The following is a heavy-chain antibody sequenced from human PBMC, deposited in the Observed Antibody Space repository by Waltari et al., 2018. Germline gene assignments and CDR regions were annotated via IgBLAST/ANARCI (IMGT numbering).Heavy chain of an antibody. V-gene: IGHV4-39*07. CDR1: GDSIRNTTYY. J-gene: IGHJ3*02. CDR2: IHYIGDT. Sequence: QLQLQESGPGLVEPSEPLSLTCTASGDSIRNTTYYWGWIRQPRGTGLPWIGSIHYIGDTYYSSSLKSRVIISVDTSNNQFSLRLTSVTAADTAIYFCARNQRGWFDAFDIWGQGTAVTVSS. CDR3: ARNQRGWFDAFDI. D-gene: IGHD6-19*01.